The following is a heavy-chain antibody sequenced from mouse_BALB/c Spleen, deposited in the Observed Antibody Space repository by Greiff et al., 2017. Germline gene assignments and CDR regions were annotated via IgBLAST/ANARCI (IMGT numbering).Heavy chain of an antibody. V-gene: IGHV7-1*02. CDR2: SRNKANDYTT. D-gene: IGHD4-1*01. Sequence: EVQGVESGGGLVQPGGSLRLSCATSGFTFSDFYLVWVRQPPGKRLEWIAASRNKANDYTTEYSASVKGRFIVSRYTSQSILYLQMNALRAEDTASYYCARDGLGLYAMDYWGQGTSVTVSS. J-gene: IGHJ4*01. CDR1: GFTFSDFY. CDR3: ARDGLGLYAMDY.